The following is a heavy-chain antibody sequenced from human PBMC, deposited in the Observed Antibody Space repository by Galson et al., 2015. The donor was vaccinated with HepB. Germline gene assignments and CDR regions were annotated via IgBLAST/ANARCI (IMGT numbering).Heavy chain of an antibody. Sequence: SLRLSCAASGFSVRSSYMSWVRQAPGKGLDWVSIIYREGSVYYANSVKGRFTISRDNSENTLSLQMHNLRVEDTAVYFCARVPPYDYDNQGLLGGSFDYWGQGTLVTVSS. CDR3: ARVPPYDYDNQGLLGGSFDY. V-gene: IGHV3-66*01. J-gene: IGHJ4*02. CDR2: IYREGSV. D-gene: IGHD3-22*01. CDR1: GFSVRSSY.